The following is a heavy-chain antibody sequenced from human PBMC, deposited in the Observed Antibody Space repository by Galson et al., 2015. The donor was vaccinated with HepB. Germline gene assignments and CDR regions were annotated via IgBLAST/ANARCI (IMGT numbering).Heavy chain of an antibody. V-gene: IGHV3-23*01. CDR1: GFTFSSYA. Sequence: SLRLSCAASGFTFSSYAMSWVRQAPGKGLEWVSGISDSGGSTYYADSVKGRFTISRDNSKNTLYLQMNSLRAEDTAVYYCARDGRPFNIVLMVYADYWGQGTLVTVSS. CDR3: ARDGRPFNIVLMVYADY. CDR2: ISDSGGST. J-gene: IGHJ4*02. D-gene: IGHD2-8*01.